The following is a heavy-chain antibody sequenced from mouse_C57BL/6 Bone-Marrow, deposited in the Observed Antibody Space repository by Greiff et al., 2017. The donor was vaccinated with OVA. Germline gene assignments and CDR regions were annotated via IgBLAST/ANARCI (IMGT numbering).Heavy chain of an antibody. CDR2: IYPRSGTT. D-gene: IGHD2-4*01. CDR1: GYTFTSYG. J-gene: IGHJ2*01. V-gene: IGHV1-81*01. CDR3: AMGDYDYFDY. Sequence: VKLMESGAELARPGASVKLSCKASGYTFTSYGIRWVKQRTGQGLEWIGEIYPRSGTTYYNEKFKGKATLTADNSSSTAYMELRRLTSEDSAVYFCAMGDYDYFDYWGQGTTLTVSS.